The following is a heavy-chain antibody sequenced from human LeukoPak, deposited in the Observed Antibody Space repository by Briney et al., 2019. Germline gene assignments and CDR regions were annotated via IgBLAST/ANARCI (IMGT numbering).Heavy chain of an antibody. CDR3: AKEKRNYDFWTSNYYYYMDV. Sequence: GGSLRLSGAASGFTFSSYGMHWVRQAPGKGLEWVAVISYDGSNKYYADSVKGRFTISRDNSKNTLYLQMNSLRAEDTAVYYCAKEKRNYDFWTSNYYYYMDVWGKGTTVTVSS. D-gene: IGHD3-3*01. CDR2: ISYDGSNK. J-gene: IGHJ6*03. V-gene: IGHV3-30*18. CDR1: GFTFSSYG.